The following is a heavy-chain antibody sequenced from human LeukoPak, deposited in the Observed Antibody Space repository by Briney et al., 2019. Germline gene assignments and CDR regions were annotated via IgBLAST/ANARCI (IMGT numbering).Heavy chain of an antibody. Sequence: KPSETLSLTCTVSGGSISSSSYYWGWIRQPPGKGLEWIGSIYYSGSTYYNPSLKSRVTISVDTSKNQFSLKLSSVTAADTAVYYCARIRKLRYFDWLEMFDAFDIWGQGTMVTVSS. J-gene: IGHJ3*02. CDR3: ARIRKLRYFDWLEMFDAFDI. CDR2: IYYSGST. D-gene: IGHD3-9*01. CDR1: GGSISSSSYY. V-gene: IGHV4-39*01.